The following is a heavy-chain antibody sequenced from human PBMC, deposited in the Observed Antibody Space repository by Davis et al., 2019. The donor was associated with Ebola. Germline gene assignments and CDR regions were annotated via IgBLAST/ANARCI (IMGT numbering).Heavy chain of an antibody. J-gene: IGHJ4*02. CDR3: ARRADY. Sequence: GESLKISCVASGFMFNNYWMHWVRQAPGKGLEWVANINQDGSDQQYVGSVKGRFTVSRENAKNSLYLQMNSLRAGDTAVYYCARRADYWGQGTLVTVSS. CDR1: GFMFNNYW. CDR2: INQDGSDQ. V-gene: IGHV3-7*01.